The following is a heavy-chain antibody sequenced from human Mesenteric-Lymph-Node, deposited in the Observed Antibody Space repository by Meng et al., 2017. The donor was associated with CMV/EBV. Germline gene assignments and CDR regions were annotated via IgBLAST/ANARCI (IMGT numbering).Heavy chain of an antibody. CDR2: SSSSSSGSSI. CDR1: GFTFSSYS. J-gene: IGHJ6*02. V-gene: IGHV3-48*04. D-gene: IGHD3-10*01. Sequence: GESLKISCAASGFTFSSYSMNWVRQAPGKGLEWISKSSSSSSGSSIYYADSVKGRFTISRDNAKNSLYLQMNSLRAEDTAVYYCARDMTMFRGVFPYSSGMDVWGQGTAVTVSS. CDR3: ARDMTMFRGVFPYSSGMDV.